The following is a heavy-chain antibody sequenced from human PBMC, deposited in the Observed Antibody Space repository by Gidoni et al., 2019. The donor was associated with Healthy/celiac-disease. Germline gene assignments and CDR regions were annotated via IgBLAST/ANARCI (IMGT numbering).Heavy chain of an antibody. D-gene: IGHD1-26*01. CDR1: GYTFTSYG. CDR3: ARSSGSRVLGWFDP. CDR2: IFTYNGKT. Sequence: QVQLVQSGAEVKKTGASVRVSCKASGYTFTSYGISWGRQAPGQGLEWMGWIFTYNGKTNYAQKLKGRVTMTTDTSTSTAYMELRSLRSDDTAVYYCARSSGSRVLGWFDPWGQGTLVTVSS. J-gene: IGHJ5*02. V-gene: IGHV1-18*01.